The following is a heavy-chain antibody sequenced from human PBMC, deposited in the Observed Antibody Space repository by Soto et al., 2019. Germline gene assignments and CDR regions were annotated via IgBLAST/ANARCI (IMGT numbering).Heavy chain of an antibody. D-gene: IGHD6-25*01. CDR2: MNPSNGNT. CDR1: GYTFTTYD. J-gene: IGHJ4*02. V-gene: IGHV1-8*02. Sequence: ASVKVSCKASGYTFTTYDVSWVRQASGQGLEWMGWMNPSNGNTGYAQKFQGRVTMTRNTSISTVYMELSGLRPDDTAVYYCARRKERSGPHYFDYWGQGTRLTVSS. CDR3: ARRKERSGPHYFDY.